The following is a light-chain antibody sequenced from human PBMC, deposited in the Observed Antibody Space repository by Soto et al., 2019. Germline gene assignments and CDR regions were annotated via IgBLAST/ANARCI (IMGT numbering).Light chain of an antibody. CDR1: SSDVGGYNY. Sequence: QAVVTQPASVSGSPGQSITISCTGTSSDVGGYNYVSWYQHHPGKAPKLMIYHVTVRPSGVSNRFSGSKSDDTASLTISGLQAEDEADYYCASFTSTYSYVFGTGTKLTVL. V-gene: IGLV2-14*03. CDR2: HVT. CDR3: ASFTSTYSYV. J-gene: IGLJ1*01.